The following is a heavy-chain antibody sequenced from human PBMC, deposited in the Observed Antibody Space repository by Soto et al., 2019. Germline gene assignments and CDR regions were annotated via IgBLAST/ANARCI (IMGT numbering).Heavy chain of an antibody. CDR1: GGSFSGYY. CDR2: INHSVST. V-gene: IGHV4-34*01. D-gene: IGHD2-15*01. J-gene: IGHJ3*02. Sequence: QVQLQQWGAGLLKPSETLSLTCAVYGGSFSGYYWSWIRQPPGKGLEWIGEINHSVSTNYNPSLKSRVTISVDTSQNQFSLKLSSVTAADTAVYYCVGYCSGGSCPGAFDIWGQGTMVTVSS. CDR3: VGYCSGGSCPGAFDI.